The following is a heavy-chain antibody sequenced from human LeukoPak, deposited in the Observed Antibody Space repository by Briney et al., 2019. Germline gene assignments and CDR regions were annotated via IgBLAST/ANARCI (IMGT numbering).Heavy chain of an antibody. CDR3: AKGEKTRPFGGVIDY. V-gene: IGHV3-23*01. D-gene: IGHD3-16*02. J-gene: IGHJ4*02. Sequence: PGGSLRLSCAASGFTFSSYAMSWVRQAPGKGLEWVSAISDSGGSTYYADSVKGRFTISRDNSKNTLFLHMNSLRAEDTAVYYCAKGEKTRPFGGVIDYWGQGTLVTVPS. CDR2: ISDSGGST. CDR1: GFTFSSYA.